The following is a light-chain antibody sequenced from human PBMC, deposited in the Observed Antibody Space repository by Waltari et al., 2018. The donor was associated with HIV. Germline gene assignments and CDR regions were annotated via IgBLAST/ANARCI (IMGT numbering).Light chain of an antibody. CDR2: EVN. CDR1: SSDVGSYNL. J-gene: IGLJ1*01. Sequence: QSALTQPASVSGSPGQSITISCTGTSSDVGSYNLVSWYQQHPGKAPKVMIYEVNKLPSGVSNRFSGSKSGKTASLTISGLQAEDEAEYYCCSHAGSSIYFVFGTGTKVTVL. V-gene: IGLV2-23*02. CDR3: CSHAGSSIYFV.